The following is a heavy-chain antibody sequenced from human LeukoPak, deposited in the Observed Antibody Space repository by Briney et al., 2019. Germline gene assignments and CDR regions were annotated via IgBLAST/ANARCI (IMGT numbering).Heavy chain of an antibody. CDR3: ARSDGGFDY. CDR1: GLTISSYW. D-gene: IGHD5-24*01. J-gene: IGHJ4*02. Sequence: GGSLRLSCAASGLTISSYWMHWVRQAPGKGLVWVSHIINDGSRTSYADSVKGRFTISRDNAKNTVYLQMNSLRAEDTAVYYCARSDGGFDYWGQGTLVTVSA. CDR2: IINDGSRT. V-gene: IGHV3-74*01.